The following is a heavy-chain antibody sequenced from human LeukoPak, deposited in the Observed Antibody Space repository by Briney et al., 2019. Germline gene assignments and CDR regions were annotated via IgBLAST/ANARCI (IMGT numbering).Heavy chain of an antibody. CDR1: GGSISSYY. Sequence: PSETLSLTCTVSGGSISSYYWNWIRQPPGKGLEWIGYIYYSRSTNYNPSLRSRVTISVDTSKNQFSLKLSSVTAADTAVYYCARDQGREDNWFDPWGQGTLVTVSS. CDR3: ARDQGREDNWFDP. V-gene: IGHV4-59*01. CDR2: IYYSRST. J-gene: IGHJ5*02.